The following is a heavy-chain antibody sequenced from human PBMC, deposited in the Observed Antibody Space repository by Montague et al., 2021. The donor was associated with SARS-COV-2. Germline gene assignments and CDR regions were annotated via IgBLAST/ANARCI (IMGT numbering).Heavy chain of an antibody. Sequence: SLRLSCAASGFTSGDYQMTWVRQAPGKGLQWVANINQDETAKTYVDSVKGRFTISRDNAKNSLILQMNSLKDEDTAVYYCVRSPRGSGTGWLDYWGQGTLVTVPS. D-gene: IGHD3/OR15-3a*01. CDR3: VRSPRGSGTGWLDY. J-gene: IGHJ4*02. V-gene: IGHV3-7*01. CDR2: INQDETAK. CDR1: GFTSGDYQ.